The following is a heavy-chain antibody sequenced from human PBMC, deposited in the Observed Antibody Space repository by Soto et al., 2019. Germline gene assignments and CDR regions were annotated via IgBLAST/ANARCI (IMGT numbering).Heavy chain of an antibody. V-gene: IGHV1-8*02. J-gene: IGHJ6*02. CDR1: GYDFTAYD. Sequence: GASVKVSCKASGYDFTAYDINWVRQASGQGLEWMGWMNPINGAAGSARRFQGRISMTRDTATGTAYLELTSLRSDDSAVYYCCSGPTPRAPGGGPPYYYAMDVCGQGTTVTVSS. CDR3: CSGPTPRAPGGGPPYYYAMDV. D-gene: IGHD6-25*01. CDR2: MNPINGAA.